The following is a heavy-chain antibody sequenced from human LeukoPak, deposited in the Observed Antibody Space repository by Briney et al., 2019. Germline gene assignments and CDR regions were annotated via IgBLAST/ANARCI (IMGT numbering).Heavy chain of an antibody. CDR3: SREPYYYYMDV. CDR2: TYYRSKWYN. CDR1: GDSVSSNSAA. D-gene: IGHD1-14*01. Sequence: SQTLSLTFAISGDSVSSNSAAWNWLRQSPSRGLEWLGRTYYRSKWYNDYAVSVKSRITINPDTSKNQFSLQLNSVTPEDTAVYYCSREPYYYYMDVWGKGTTVTVSS. J-gene: IGHJ6*03. V-gene: IGHV6-1*01.